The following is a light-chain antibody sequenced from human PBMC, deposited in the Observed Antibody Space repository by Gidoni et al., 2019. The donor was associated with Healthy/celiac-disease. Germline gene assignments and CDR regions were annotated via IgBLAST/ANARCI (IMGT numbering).Light chain of an antibody. Sequence: EIVMTQSPATLSLSPGERASLSCRASQSAGRNLAWYQQKPGQAPRLLIYGASTRATGIPARFSGSGSGTEFTLTIGSLQSEDFAVYYCQQYNNWPPLTFGGGTKVEIK. J-gene: IGKJ4*01. V-gene: IGKV3-15*01. CDR1: QSAGRN. CDR3: QQYNNWPPLT. CDR2: GAS.